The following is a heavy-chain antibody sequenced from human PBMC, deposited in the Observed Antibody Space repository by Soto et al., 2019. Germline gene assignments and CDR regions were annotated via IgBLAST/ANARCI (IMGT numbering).Heavy chain of an antibody. J-gene: IGHJ4*02. CDR3: ARDSPYYHDNSGYYGYFDY. D-gene: IGHD3-22*01. V-gene: IGHV4-31*03. CDR1: GVSINTCGYF. Sequence: PSETLSLTCTVSGVSINTCGYFWTWIRQHPGKDLEWIGYIASSGSTYYNPSLKVRLTIAADTSDNQFSLRLTSVTAADKAVYYCARDSPYYHDNSGYYGYFDYWGQGTLVTVSS. CDR2: IASSGST.